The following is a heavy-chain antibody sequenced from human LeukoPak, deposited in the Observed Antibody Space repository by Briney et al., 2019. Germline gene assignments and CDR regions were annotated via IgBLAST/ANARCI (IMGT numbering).Heavy chain of an antibody. V-gene: IGHV3-9*01. CDR2: ISWNSGSI. D-gene: IGHD4-17*01. J-gene: IGHJ4*02. CDR1: GFTFDDYA. Sequence: GGSLRLSCAASGFTFDDYAMHWVRQAPGKGLEWVSGISWNSGSIGYADSVKGRFTISRDNAKNSLYLQMNSLRAEDTALYYCAKGKMTTVVNFDYWGQGTLVTVSS. CDR3: AKGKMTTVVNFDY.